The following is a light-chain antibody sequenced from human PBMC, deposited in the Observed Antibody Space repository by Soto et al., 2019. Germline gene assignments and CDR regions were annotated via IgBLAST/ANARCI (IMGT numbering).Light chain of an antibody. CDR3: CSYADGSIYV. CDR2: EVV. CDR1: SRDIGAYNY. J-gene: IGLJ1*01. V-gene: IGLV2-14*01. Sequence: QSALTQPASVSGSPGQSITISCTGTSRDIGAYNYVSWYLQHPGKAPKLMIYEVVNRPSGISNRFSGSKSGNTASLTISGLQAEDEADYYCCSYADGSIYVFGTGIKVTVL.